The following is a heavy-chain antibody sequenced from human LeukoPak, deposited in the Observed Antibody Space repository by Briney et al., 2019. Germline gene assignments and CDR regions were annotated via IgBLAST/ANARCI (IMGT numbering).Heavy chain of an antibody. CDR2: IYYSGST. V-gene: IGHV4-39*07. CDR3: ATWNCSGGSCYFDY. CDR1: GGSISSSSYY. Sequence: SETLSLTCTVPGGSISSSSYYWGWIRQPPGKGLEWIGSIYYSGSTYYNPSLKSRVTISVDTSKNQFSLKLSSVTAADTAVYYCATWNCSGGSCYFDYWGQGTLVTVSS. D-gene: IGHD2-15*01. J-gene: IGHJ4*02.